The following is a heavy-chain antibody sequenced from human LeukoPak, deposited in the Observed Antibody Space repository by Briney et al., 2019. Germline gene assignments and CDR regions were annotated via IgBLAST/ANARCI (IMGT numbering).Heavy chain of an antibody. D-gene: IGHD4-17*01. Sequence: ASVKVSCKASGHIFTNYGISWVRQAPGQGLEWMGWINTYNGHTNYAQKFQGRVTLTTDTSTSTAYMELRSLRSDDTAIYYCARDHKGNYGDYWGQGTLVTVSS. CDR3: ARDHKGNYGDY. V-gene: IGHV1-18*01. CDR1: GHIFTNYG. CDR2: INTYNGHT. J-gene: IGHJ4*02.